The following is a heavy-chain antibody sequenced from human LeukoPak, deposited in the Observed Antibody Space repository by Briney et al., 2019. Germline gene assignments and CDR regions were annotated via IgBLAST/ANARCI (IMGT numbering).Heavy chain of an antibody. CDR3: ARPRGYSSSPYYFDY. V-gene: IGHV5-51*01. J-gene: IGHJ4*02. Sequence: GASLKISRKGSGYSFTSYWIGWVRQMPGKGLEWMGIIYPGDSDTRYSPSFQGQVTTSADKSVSTAYLQWSSLKASDTAMYYCARPRGYSSSPYYFDYWGQGTLVTVSS. D-gene: IGHD6-13*01. CDR2: IYPGDSDT. CDR1: GYSFTSYW.